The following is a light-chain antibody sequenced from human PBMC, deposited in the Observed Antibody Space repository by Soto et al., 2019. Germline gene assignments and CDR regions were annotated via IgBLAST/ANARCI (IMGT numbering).Light chain of an antibody. J-gene: IGLJ2*01. CDR2: EDN. Sequence: NFMLTQPHSVSESPGKTVTISCTRSSGSIASNYVQWYQQRPGSAPTTVIYEDNQRPSGVPDRVSGSIDSSSNSASLTISGLKTEDEADYYCQSYDSSNPHVVFGGGTQLTVL. CDR3: QSYDSSNPHVV. V-gene: IGLV6-57*03. CDR1: SGSIASNY.